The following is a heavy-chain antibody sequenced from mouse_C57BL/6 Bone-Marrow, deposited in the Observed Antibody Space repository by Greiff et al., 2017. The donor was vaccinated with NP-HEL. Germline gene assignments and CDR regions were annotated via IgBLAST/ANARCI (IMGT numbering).Heavy chain of an antibody. CDR2: ISNGGGST. CDR3: ASSITTVPWFAY. J-gene: IGHJ3*01. CDR1: GFTFSDYY. D-gene: IGHD1-1*01. Sequence: EVKLVESGGGLVQPGGSLKLSCAASGFTFSDYYMYWVRQTPEKRLEWVAYISNGGGSTYYPDTVKGRFTISRDNAKNTLYLQMSRLKSEDTAMYYCASSITTVPWFAYWGQGTLVTVSA. V-gene: IGHV5-12*01.